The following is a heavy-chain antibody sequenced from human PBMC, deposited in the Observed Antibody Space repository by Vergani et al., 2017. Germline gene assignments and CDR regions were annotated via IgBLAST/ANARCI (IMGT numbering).Heavy chain of an antibody. D-gene: IGHD3-10*01. CDR3: ARVASMVEPLGAFDI. V-gene: IGHV1-69*04. CDR1: GGTFSSYA. Sequence: QVQLVQSGAEVKKPGSSVKVSCKASGGTFSSYAISWVRQAPGQGLEWMGRIIPILGIANYAQKFQGRVTITADKSTSTAYMELSSLRSEDTAVYYCARVASMVEPLGAFDIWGQGTMVTVSS. J-gene: IGHJ3*02. CDR2: IIPILGIA.